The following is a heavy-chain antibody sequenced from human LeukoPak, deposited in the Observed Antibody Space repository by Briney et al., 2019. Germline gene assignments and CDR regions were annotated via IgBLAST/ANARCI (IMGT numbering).Heavy chain of an antibody. CDR1: GGSISGYY. V-gene: IGHV4-4*09. CDR3: ARLWLGYYFDY. D-gene: IGHD6-19*01. Sequence: SETLSLTCTVSGGSISGYYWTWIRQPPGKGLEWIGYIHTSGSSNNNPCLKSGVTISVDTSKNQFSLKLSSVTAADTAVYYCARLWLGYYFDYWGQGTLVTVSS. CDR2: IHTSGSS. J-gene: IGHJ4*02.